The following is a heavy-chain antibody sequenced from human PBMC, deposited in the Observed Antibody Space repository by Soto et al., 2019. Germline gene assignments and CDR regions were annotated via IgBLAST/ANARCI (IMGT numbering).Heavy chain of an antibody. Sequence: LRLSCAASRFIFSSYGMNWVRQAPGKGLEWVSSISSSSSYIYYADSVKGRFTISRDNAKNSLYLQMNSLRAEDTAVYYCANNHFDCAGERNYYGGFDYWGQGTLVTVSS. V-gene: IGHV3-21*01. CDR2: ISSSSSYI. D-gene: IGHD3-9*01. CDR1: RFIFSSYG. J-gene: IGHJ4*02. CDR3: ANNHFDCAGERNYYGGFDY.